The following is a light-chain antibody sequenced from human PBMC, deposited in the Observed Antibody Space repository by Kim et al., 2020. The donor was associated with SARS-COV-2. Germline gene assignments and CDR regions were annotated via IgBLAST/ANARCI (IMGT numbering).Light chain of an antibody. J-gene: IGKJ4*01. Sequence: DIQMTQSPSSLSASVGDRVAITCQASQDISNYLDWFQQKPGKAPKHLIYDASNLETGVPPRFSGNGSGTDFTLTISSLQPEDVATYYCQQYDNLPITFGGGTKVEIK. CDR1: QDISNY. CDR3: QQYDNLPIT. V-gene: IGKV1-33*01. CDR2: DAS.